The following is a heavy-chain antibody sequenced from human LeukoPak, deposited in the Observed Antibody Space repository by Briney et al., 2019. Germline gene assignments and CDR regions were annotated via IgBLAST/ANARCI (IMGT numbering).Heavy chain of an antibody. Sequence: GRSLRLSCAASGFTFSSYGMHWVRQAPGKGLEWVAVISYDGSNKYYADSVKGRFTISRDNSKNTLYLQMNSLRAEDTAVYYCAKDGSTYYDILTGAYYFDYWGQGTLVTVSS. CDR1: GFTFSSYG. V-gene: IGHV3-30*18. D-gene: IGHD3-9*01. CDR2: ISYDGSNK. J-gene: IGHJ4*02. CDR3: AKDGSTYYDILTGAYYFDY.